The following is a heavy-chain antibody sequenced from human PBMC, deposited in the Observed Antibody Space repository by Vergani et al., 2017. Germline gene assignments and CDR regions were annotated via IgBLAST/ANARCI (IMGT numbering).Heavy chain of an antibody. Sequence: QLQLQESGPGLVKPSETLSLICTVSGGSINPSSSFWGWIRQSPGKGLEWIGSIHYVGRTYYIPSLQSRATVFVYTSTNQFSLNLTSVTAADTAMYYCAVRPRVNLVGGEIVTKMTFDYWSQGSLVTVSS. V-gene: IGHV4-39*01. J-gene: IGHJ4*02. CDR3: AVRPRVNLVGGEIVTKMTFDY. CDR2: IHYVGRT. CDR1: GGSINPSSSF. D-gene: IGHD3-10*01.